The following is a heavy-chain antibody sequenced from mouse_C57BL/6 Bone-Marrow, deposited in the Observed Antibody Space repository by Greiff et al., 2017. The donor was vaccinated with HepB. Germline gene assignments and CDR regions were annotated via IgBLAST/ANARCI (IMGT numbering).Heavy chain of an antibody. CDR3: TRSGGALLRPWFAY. V-gene: IGHV1-5*01. Sequence: EVQLQQSGTVLARPGASVKMSCKTSGYTFTSYWMHWVKQRPGQGLEWIGAIYPGNSDTSYNQKFKGKAKLTAVTSASTAYMELSSLTNEDSAVYYCTRSGGALLRPWFAYWGQGTLVTVSA. CDR1: GYTFTSYW. CDR2: IYPGNSDT. J-gene: IGHJ3*01. D-gene: IGHD1-1*01.